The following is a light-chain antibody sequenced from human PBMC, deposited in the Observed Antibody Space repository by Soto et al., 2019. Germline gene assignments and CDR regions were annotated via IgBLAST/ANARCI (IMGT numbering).Light chain of an antibody. J-gene: IGLJ2*01. CDR2: EVN. CDR3: SSYTSSSTLL. CDR1: SNDVGTYNR. V-gene: IGLV2-18*02. Sequence: QSALTQPPSVSGSPGQSVTISCTGTSNDVGTYNRVSWYQEPPGTAPKLMIYEVNNRPSGVPDRLSGSKSGNTDSLTISGLQAEDEDDYYCSSYTSSSTLLFGGGTKLTVL.